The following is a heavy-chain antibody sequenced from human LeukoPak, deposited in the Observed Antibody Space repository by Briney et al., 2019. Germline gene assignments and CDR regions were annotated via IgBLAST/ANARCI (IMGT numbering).Heavy chain of an antibody. D-gene: IGHD2-15*01. CDR2: ISYDGSNK. CDR3: AKDPVVVAATKLDYFDY. J-gene: IGHJ4*02. CDR1: GFTFSSYG. Sequence: GGSLRLSCAASGFTFSSYGMHWVRQAPGKGLDWVAVISYDGSNKYYADSVKGRFTISRDNSKNTLYLQMNSLRAEDTAVYYCAKDPVVVAATKLDYFDYWGQGTLVTVSS. V-gene: IGHV3-30*18.